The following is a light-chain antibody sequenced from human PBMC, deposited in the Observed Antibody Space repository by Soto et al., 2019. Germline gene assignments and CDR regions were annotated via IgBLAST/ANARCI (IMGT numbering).Light chain of an antibody. CDR3: QQYNNWPET. Sequence: ELLMTHSPATLSVSPGERATLSCRASQSVSSNLAWYQQKPGQAPRLLIYDASTRATGIPATFSGSGSGTDFTLTIIGLQSEDFAVYYCQQYNNWPETFGQGTKVDIK. J-gene: IGKJ1*01. CDR1: QSVSSN. CDR2: DAS. V-gene: IGKV3-15*01.